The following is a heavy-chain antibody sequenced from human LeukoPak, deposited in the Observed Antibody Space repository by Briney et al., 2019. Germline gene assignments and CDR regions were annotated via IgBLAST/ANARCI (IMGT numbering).Heavy chain of an antibody. CDR1: GFTFISYG. Sequence: GGSLRLSCAASGFTFISYGMHWVRQAPGKGLEWVAFIRYDGSNKYYADSVEGRFTISRDNSKNTLYLQMNSLRAEDTAVYYCAKDHRHPTTYYYDSSGYLDYWGQGTLVTVSS. D-gene: IGHD3-22*01. V-gene: IGHV3-30*02. J-gene: IGHJ4*02. CDR3: AKDHRHPTTYYYDSSGYLDY. CDR2: IRYDGSNK.